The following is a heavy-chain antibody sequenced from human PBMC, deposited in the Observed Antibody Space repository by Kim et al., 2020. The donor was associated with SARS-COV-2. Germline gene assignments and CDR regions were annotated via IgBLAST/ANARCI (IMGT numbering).Heavy chain of an antibody. D-gene: IGHD5-12*01. CDR1: GGSISSGDYY. CDR2: IYYSGST. Sequence: SETLSLTCTVSGGSISSGDYYWSWIRQPPGKGLEWIGYIYYSGSTYYNPSLKSRVTISVDTSKNQFSLKLSSVTAADTAVYYCARDSGGYSGYDSPLGIDYWGQGTLVTVSS. V-gene: IGHV4-30-4*01. J-gene: IGHJ4*02. CDR3: ARDSGGYSGYDSPLGIDY.